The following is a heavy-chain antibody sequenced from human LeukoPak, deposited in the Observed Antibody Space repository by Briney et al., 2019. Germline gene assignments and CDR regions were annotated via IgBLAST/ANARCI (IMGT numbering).Heavy chain of an antibody. CDR3: AKDVLSWGSSGYQKYFQH. Sequence: GGSLRLSCAASGFTFDDYAMHWVRQAPGKGLEWVSGISWNSGSIGYADSVKGRFTISGDNAKNSLYLQMNSLRAEDTALYYCAKDVLSWGSSGYQKYFQHWGQGTLVTVSS. CDR2: ISWNSGSI. D-gene: IGHD3-22*01. CDR1: GFTFDDYA. J-gene: IGHJ1*01. V-gene: IGHV3-9*01.